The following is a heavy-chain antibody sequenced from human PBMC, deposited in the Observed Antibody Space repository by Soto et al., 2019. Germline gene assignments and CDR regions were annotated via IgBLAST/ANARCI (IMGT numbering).Heavy chain of an antibody. V-gene: IGHV3-23*01. Sequence: GGSLRLSCEVSGFTFSSYAMSWVRQSPGKGLEWVAVISGTGVSSQYADSVKGRFTVSRDNSKNTLTLQMNSLRAEDTAVYYCAKPRLVAGLIKYVDFASWGQGTLVTVSS. CDR1: GFTFSSYA. D-gene: IGHD6-19*01. CDR2: ISGTGVSS. J-gene: IGHJ4*02. CDR3: AKPRLVAGLIKYVDFAS.